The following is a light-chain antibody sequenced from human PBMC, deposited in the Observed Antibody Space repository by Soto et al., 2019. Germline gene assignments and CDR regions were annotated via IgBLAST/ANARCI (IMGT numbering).Light chain of an antibody. J-gene: IGLJ2*01. CDR1: DSNVGSNY. CDR2: ENN. CDR3: ASRDDSLTGRVV. V-gene: IGLV1-47*01. Sequence: QSVLTQPPSASGTPGQRVTISCSGSDSNVGSNYVYWYQQVPGTAPKLLLSENNQGPEGVSDRFSASKSDTSASLVISGLRSEDEASYYCASRDDSLTGRVVFGGGTKVTVL.